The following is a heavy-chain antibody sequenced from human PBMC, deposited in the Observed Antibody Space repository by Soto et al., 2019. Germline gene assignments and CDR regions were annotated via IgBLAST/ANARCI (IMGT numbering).Heavy chain of an antibody. J-gene: IGHJ4*02. CDR2: IDLDIGDT. CDR1: GHTFTGHH. D-gene: IGHD7-27*01. Sequence: ASVKVSCKASGHTFTGHHMHWVRQAPGQGLEWMGLIDLDIGDTKYAQKFQGRITSTSDTSITTAYMELRGLRSDDTAVYYCGLEPTGTGGFDYWGQGTLVTVSS. V-gene: IGHV1-2*02. CDR3: GLEPTGTGGFDY.